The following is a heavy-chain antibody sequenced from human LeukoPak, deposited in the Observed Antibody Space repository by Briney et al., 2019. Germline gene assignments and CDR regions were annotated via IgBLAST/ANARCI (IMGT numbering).Heavy chain of an antibody. J-gene: IGHJ6*03. CDR3: AREDYSKWDYYYYMDV. V-gene: IGHV4-4*07. CDR1: GGSISSYY. Sequence: SETLSLTCTVSGGSISSYYWSWIRQPAGKGLEWIGRIYTSGSTNYNPSLKSRVTMSVDTSKNQFSLKLSSVTAADTAVYDCAREDYSKWDYYYYMDVWGKGTTVTVSS. CDR2: IYTSGST. D-gene: IGHD4-11*01.